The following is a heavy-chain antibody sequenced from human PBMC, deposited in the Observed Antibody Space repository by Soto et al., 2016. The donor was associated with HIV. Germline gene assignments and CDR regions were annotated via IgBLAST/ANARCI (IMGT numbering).Heavy chain of an antibody. CDR2: INKDGSST. V-gene: IGHV3-74*01. D-gene: IGHD1-1*01. Sequence: EVQLVESGGALVQRGGSLGLSCAASGFTFSDYWMHWVRQVPGKGLVWLSHINKDGSSTNYADSVKGRFTISRDNAKNTLYLQMNSLRAEDTAVYFCARDYNTRPYFFDYWGRGTLVTVSS. CDR1: GFTFSDYW. J-gene: IGHJ4*02. CDR3: ARDYNTRPYFFDY.